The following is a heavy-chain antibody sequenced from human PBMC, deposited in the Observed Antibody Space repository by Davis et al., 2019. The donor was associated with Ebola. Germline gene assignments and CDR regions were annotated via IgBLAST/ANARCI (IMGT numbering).Heavy chain of an antibody. J-gene: IGHJ4*02. CDR1: GGSISSSNW. Sequence: PSETLSLTCAVSGGSISSSNWWCWVRQPPGKGLEWIGEIYHSGSTNYNPSLKSRVTISVDKSKNQFSLKLSSVTAADTAVYYCARTLYSSGWYAQLFDYWGQGTLVTVSS. CDR3: ARTLYSSGWYAQLFDY. D-gene: IGHD6-19*01. CDR2: IYHSGST. V-gene: IGHV4-4*02.